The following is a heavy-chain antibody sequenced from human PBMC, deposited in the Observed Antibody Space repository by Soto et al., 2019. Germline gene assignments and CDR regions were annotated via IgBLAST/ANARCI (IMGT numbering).Heavy chain of an antibody. J-gene: IGHJ6*02. CDR1: GDRYTGYG. CDR2: INPKSGAT. Sequence: ASVKVSCKASGDRYTGYGVHWVRQAPGQGLQWMGWINPKSGATDYAQKFQGRVTMTREMSTNTAYLELSGLRSDDTADDTAVYYCAKSNYGGDDSFQYGLDVWGQGTTVTVSS. CDR3: VYYCAKSNYGGDDSFQYGLDV. D-gene: IGHD2-21*02. V-gene: IGHV1-2*02.